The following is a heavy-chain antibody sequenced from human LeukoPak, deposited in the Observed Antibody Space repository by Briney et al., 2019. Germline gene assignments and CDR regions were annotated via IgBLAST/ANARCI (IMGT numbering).Heavy chain of an antibody. Sequence: SETLSLTCSVSGGSISSGDYFWTWIRQPPGKGLEYIGYIYYSGATYYNPSLKSRITMSVDMSANQFSLRLTSVSAADTAVYYCTRAYWIGFHFDSWGQGILVTVSS. V-gene: IGHV4-30-4*01. J-gene: IGHJ4*02. CDR1: GGSISSGDYF. CDR2: IYYSGAT. D-gene: IGHD3-3*01. CDR3: TRAYWIGFHFDS.